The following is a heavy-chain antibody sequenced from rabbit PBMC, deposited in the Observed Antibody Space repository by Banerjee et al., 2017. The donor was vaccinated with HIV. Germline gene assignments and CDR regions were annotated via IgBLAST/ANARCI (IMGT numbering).Heavy chain of an antibody. CDR1: GFDFSNYW. V-gene: IGHV1S45*01. D-gene: IGHD7-1*01. CDR3: ARERAGDPGFLDL. Sequence: QEQLVESGGDLVKPGASLTLTCTASGFDFSNYWISWVRQAPGKGLEWITYIAPGSGSTYYASWAKGRFTISKTSSTTVTLQMTSLTAADTATYFCARERAGDPGFLDLWGPGTLVTVS. J-gene: IGHJ4*01. CDR2: IAPGSGST.